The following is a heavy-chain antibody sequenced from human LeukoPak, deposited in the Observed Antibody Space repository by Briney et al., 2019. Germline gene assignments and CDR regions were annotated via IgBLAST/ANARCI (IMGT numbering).Heavy chain of an antibody. CDR3: ATPDSKVGVTDAFDI. CDR1: GFTVSSNY. Sequence: GGSLRLSCAASGFTVSSNYMSWVRQAPGMGLEWVSVIYSGGSTYYADSVKGRFTISRDNSKNTLYLQMNSLRAEDTAVYYCATPDSKVGVTDAFDIWGQGTMVTVSS. V-gene: IGHV3-53*01. J-gene: IGHJ3*02. CDR2: IYSGGST. D-gene: IGHD2-21*02.